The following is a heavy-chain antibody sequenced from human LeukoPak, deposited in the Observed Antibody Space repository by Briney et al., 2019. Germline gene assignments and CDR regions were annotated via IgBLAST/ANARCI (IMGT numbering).Heavy chain of an antibody. D-gene: IGHD6-19*01. V-gene: IGHV4-59*01. CDR2: IYYSGST. Sequence: SETLSLTCTVSGGSISSYYWSWIRQPPGKGLEWIGYIYYSGSTNYNPSLKSRVTISVDTSKNQFSLKLSSVTAADTAVYYCARGRIAVAAFDYWGQGTLVTVSS. CDR1: GGSISSYY. CDR3: ARGRIAVAAFDY. J-gene: IGHJ4*02.